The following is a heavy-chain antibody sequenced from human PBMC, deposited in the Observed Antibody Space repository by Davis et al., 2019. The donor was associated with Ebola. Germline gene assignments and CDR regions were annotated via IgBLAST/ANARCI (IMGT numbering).Heavy chain of an antibody. J-gene: IGHJ4*02. CDR2: IRSKANSYAT. Sequence: GGSLRLSCAASGFTFSGSAMHWVRQASGKGLEWVGRIRSKANSYATAYAASVKGRFTISRDDSKNTAYLQMNSLKTEDTAVYYCTRPITIFGVVITYWGQGTLVTVSS. V-gene: IGHV3-73*01. D-gene: IGHD3-3*01. CDR1: GFTFSGSA. CDR3: TRPITIFGVVITY.